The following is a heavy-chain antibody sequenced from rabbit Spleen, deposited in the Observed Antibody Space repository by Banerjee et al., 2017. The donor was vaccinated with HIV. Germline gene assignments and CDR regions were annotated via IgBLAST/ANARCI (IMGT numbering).Heavy chain of an antibody. D-gene: IGHD2-1*01. CDR1: GVSLNDKDV. Sequence: QEQLVESGGGLVKPEGSLTLTCKASGVSLNDKDVMCWVRQAPGKGLEWIACINIVTGKSVYASWAKGRFTMSRTSSTTVTLQMTSLTAADTATYFCARDDGGRKYYFNLWGPGTLVTVS. CDR2: INIVTGKS. CDR3: ARDDGGRKYYFNL. V-gene: IGHV1S45*01. J-gene: IGHJ4*01.